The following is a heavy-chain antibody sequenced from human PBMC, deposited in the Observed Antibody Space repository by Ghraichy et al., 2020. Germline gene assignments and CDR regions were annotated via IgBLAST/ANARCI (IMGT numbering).Heavy chain of an antibody. CDR3: AKYRDGYKTIDY. D-gene: IGHD5-24*01. Sequence: GGSLRLSCAASGFTFNNYAMSWVRQAPGKGLEWVSAISGSGGSTYYADSVKGRFTISRDNSKSTLHLQMNSLRAEDTAVYYCAKYRDGYKTIDYWGQGTLGTVSS. V-gene: IGHV3-23*01. J-gene: IGHJ4*02. CDR1: GFTFNNYA. CDR2: ISGSGGST.